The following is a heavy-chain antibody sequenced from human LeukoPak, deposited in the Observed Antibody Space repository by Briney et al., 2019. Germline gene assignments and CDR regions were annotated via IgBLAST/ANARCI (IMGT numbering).Heavy chain of an antibody. D-gene: IGHD3-10*01. Sequence: GASLRLSCAASGFTFSSYWMSWVRQAPGKGLEWVANIKQDGSEKYYVDSVKGRFTISRDNAKNSLYLQMNSLRAEDTAVYYCARDVGFGELTSDYFDYWGQGTLVTVSS. CDR3: ARDVGFGELTSDYFDY. V-gene: IGHV3-7*01. J-gene: IGHJ4*02. CDR2: IKQDGSEK. CDR1: GFTFSSYW.